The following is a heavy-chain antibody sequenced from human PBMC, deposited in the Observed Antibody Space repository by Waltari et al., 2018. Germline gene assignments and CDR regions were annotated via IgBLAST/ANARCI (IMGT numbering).Heavy chain of an antibody. CDR2: IRPDGSEK. CDR3: SKSLDV. Sequence: EVQMVESGGGLVQPGGSLRLSCAASGFTFSNSWMDWVRQAPGKGVEWIANIRPDGSEKNYVDSVKGRVTISRDNTKNSLYLQMSSLRAEDTAVYYCSKSLDVWGPGTSVTVSS. J-gene: IGHJ6*02. CDR1: GFTFSNSW. V-gene: IGHV3-7*01.